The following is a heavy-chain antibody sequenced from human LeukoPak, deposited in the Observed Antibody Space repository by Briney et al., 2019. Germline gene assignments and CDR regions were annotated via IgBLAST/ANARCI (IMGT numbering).Heavy chain of an antibody. D-gene: IGHD2-2*01. CDR3: ARDLTPVVPAANFDY. J-gene: IGHJ4*02. CDR2: FDPEDGET. CDR1: GYTLTELS. Sequence: GASVKVSCKVSGYTLTELSMHWVRQAPGKGLEWMGGFDPEDGETIYAQKFQGRVTMTTDTSTSTAYMELRSLRSDDTAVYYCARDLTPVVPAANFDYWGQGTLVTVSS. V-gene: IGHV1-24*01.